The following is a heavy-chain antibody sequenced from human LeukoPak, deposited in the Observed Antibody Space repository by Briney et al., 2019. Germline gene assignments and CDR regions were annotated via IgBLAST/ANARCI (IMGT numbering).Heavy chain of an antibody. CDR3: ARDIYYGSGSYLGVIDY. J-gene: IGHJ4*02. CDR2: ISYDGSNK. D-gene: IGHD3-10*01. CDR1: GFTFSSYG. V-gene: IGHV3-30*03. Sequence: PTGGSLRLSCAASGFTFSSYGMHWVRQAPGKGLEWVAVISYDGSNKYYADSVKGRFTISRDNSKNTLYLQMNSLRAEDTAVYHCARDIYYGSGSYLGVIDYWGQGTLVTVSS.